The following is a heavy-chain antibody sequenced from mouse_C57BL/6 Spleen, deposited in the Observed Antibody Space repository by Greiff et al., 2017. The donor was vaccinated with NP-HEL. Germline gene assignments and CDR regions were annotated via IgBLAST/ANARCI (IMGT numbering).Heavy chain of an antibody. D-gene: IGHD5-1*01. V-gene: IGHV5-17*01. CDR1: GFTFSDYG. Sequence: EVHLVESGGGLVKPGGSLKLSCAASGFTFSDYGMHWVRQAPEKGLEWVAYISSGSSTIYYADTVKGRFTISRDNAKNTLFLQMTSLRSEDTAMYYCARPRSTAFAYWGQGTLVTVSA. CDR2: ISSGSSTI. CDR3: ARPRSTAFAY. J-gene: IGHJ3*01.